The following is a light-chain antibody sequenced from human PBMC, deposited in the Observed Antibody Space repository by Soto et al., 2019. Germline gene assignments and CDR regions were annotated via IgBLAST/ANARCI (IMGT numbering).Light chain of an antibody. CDR2: GAS. CDR1: QNVSSNF. Sequence: EIVLTQSPGTLSLSPVERATLSCRASQNVSSNFLAWYQQRPAQAPRLLIHGASTRATGITDRFSGSVSGTDFTLIISGLEPEDFAVYYCQQYGTSPATFGQGTKVDIK. J-gene: IGKJ1*01. CDR3: QQYGTSPAT. V-gene: IGKV3-20*01.